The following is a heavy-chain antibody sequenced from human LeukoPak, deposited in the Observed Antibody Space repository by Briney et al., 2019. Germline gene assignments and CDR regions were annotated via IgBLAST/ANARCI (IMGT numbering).Heavy chain of an antibody. V-gene: IGHV5-51*01. CDR2: IYPGDSDT. D-gene: IGHD4-17*01. J-gene: IGHJ4*02. Sequence: GESLKISCKCSGYNFTNKWIGWVRQMPGKGLEWMGIIYPGDSDTRYSPSFQGQVTFSADKSITTAYLQWSSLEASDTAMYYCARLSTVTTSLGYWGQGTLVTVSS. CDR3: ARLSTVTTSLGY. CDR1: GYNFTNKW.